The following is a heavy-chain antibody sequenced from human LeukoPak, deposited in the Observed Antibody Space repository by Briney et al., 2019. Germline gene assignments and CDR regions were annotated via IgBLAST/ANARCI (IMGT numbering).Heavy chain of an antibody. J-gene: IGHJ3*02. D-gene: IGHD1-7*01. Sequence: SRTLSLTCSVSGGSISLSNYFSSWVRQPPGKGLEWIAYILYSGTAYYNPSLECRVTMSVDTSKNQFFLKMSSVTAADTAVYYCAREIIGGTDTSDAFDIWGQGTMVTVSS. CDR3: AREIIGGTDTSDAFDI. CDR1: GGSISLSNYF. CDR2: ILYSGTA. V-gene: IGHV4-30-4*08.